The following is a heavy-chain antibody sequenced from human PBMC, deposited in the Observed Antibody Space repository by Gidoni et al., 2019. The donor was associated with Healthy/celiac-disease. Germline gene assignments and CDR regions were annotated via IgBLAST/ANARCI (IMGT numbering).Heavy chain of an antibody. V-gene: IGHV1-69*06. CDR2: IIPIFGTA. D-gene: IGHD3-10*01. Sequence: QVQLVQPGAEVKKPGSSVKVSGKDSGGTFSSYAISWVRQAPGQGLEWMGGIIPIFGTANYAQKFQGRGTITADKSTSTAYMELSSLRSEDTAVYYCARASSGSPSSDLDYWGQGTLVTVSS. CDR1: GGTFSSYA. J-gene: IGHJ4*02. CDR3: ARASSGSPSSDLDY.